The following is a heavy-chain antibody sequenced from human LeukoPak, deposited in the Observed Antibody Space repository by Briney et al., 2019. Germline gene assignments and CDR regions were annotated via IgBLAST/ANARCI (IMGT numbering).Heavy chain of an antibody. Sequence: GGSLRLSCTVSGFTVSSNSMSWVRQAPGKGLEWVSFIYSDNTHYSDSVKGRFTISRDNSKNTLYLQMNSLRAEDTAVYYCAREEVAYGGKGTVVRGVNYWGQGTLVTVSS. CDR1: GFTVSSNS. D-gene: IGHD4-23*01. CDR2: IYSDNT. J-gene: IGHJ4*02. V-gene: IGHV3-53*01. CDR3: AREEVAYGGKGTVVRGVNY.